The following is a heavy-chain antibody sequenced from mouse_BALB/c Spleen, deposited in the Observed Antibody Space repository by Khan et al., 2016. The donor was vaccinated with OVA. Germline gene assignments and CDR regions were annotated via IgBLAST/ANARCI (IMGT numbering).Heavy chain of an antibody. CDR3: ARGTTASYWYFDV. CDR2: IHPSDSET. CDR1: GYSFTSYW. V-gene: IGHV1-61*01. Sequence: QVQLQQSGAELVRPGASVKLSCKASGYSFTSYWLNWVKQRPGQGLEWIGLIHPSDSETRLNQKFKDKATLTVDKSPSTAFMQLSSPTSKDSAVYYCARGTTASYWYFDVWGAGTTVTVSS. D-gene: IGHD1-2*01. J-gene: IGHJ1*01.